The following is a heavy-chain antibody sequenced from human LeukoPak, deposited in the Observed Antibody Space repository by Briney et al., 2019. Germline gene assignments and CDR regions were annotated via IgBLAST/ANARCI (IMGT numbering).Heavy chain of an antibody. V-gene: IGHV3-11*04. J-gene: IGHJ4*02. CDR3: ARDQESSTFDS. D-gene: IGHD3-10*01. CDR2: ISSSGSTI. CDR1: GFIFSDYY. Sequence: GGCLCLACAAAGFIFSDYYMSWIRHDPGEGLEWVSYISSSGSTIYYADSLKGRFTISRDNAKNSLYLQMNSLRAEDTGVYYCARDQESSTFDSWGQGTLVAVSS.